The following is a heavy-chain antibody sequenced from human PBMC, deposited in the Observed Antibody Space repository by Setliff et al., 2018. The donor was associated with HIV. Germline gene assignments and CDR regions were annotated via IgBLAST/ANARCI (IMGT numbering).Heavy chain of an antibody. CDR3: AREHDTLTGYSFDY. J-gene: IGHJ4*02. CDR2: FDPEDGET. CDR1: GYTLTELS. V-gene: IGHV1-24*01. Sequence: ASVKVSCKISGYTLTELSIHWVRQAPGKGLEWMANFDPEDGETFYAQKFQGRLTMTEDTSTDTAYMELSSLRSDDTAMYYCAREHDTLTGYSFDYWGQGTLVTVSS. D-gene: IGHD3-9*01.